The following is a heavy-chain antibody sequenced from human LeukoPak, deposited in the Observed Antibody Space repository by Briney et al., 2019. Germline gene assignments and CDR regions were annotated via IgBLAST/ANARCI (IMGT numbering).Heavy chain of an antibody. D-gene: IGHD3-3*01. CDR3: ARSYYDFWSGYFGFDY. V-gene: IGHV4-59*01. CDR2: IYYSGST. Sequence: SETLSLTCTVSGGSISSYYWSWLRQPPGKGLEWIGYIYYSGSTNYNPSLKSRVTISVDTSKNQFSLKLSSVNAADTAVYYCARSYYDFWSGYFGFDYWGQGTLVTVSS. J-gene: IGHJ4*02. CDR1: GGSISSYY.